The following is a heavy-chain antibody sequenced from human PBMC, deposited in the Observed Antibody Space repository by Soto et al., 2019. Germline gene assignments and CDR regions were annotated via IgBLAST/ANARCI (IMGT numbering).Heavy chain of an antibody. J-gene: IGHJ4*02. Sequence: SETLSLTCTVSGGSISSGGYYWSWIRQPPGKGLEWIGYIYYSGSTYYNPSLKSRVTISVDTSKNEFSLKLSSVTAADTAVYYGERGEFRYAIDSWGQGYLVTVSS. CDR2: IYYSGST. V-gene: IGHV4-30-4*01. D-gene: IGHD1-1*01. CDR1: GGSISSGGYY. CDR3: ERGEFRYAIDS.